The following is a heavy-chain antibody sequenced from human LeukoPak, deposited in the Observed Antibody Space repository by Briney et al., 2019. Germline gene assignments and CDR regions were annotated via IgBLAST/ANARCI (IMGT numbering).Heavy chain of an antibody. CDR2: IWYDGSNK. J-gene: IGHJ6*02. CDR1: GFTFSSYG. D-gene: IGHD3-3*01. CDR3: AKDSADDFWSGYRYYYYGMDV. V-gene: IGHV3-33*06. Sequence: GRSLRLSCAASGFTFSSYGMHWVRQAPGKGLEWVAVIWYDGSNKYYADSVKGRFTISRDNSKNTLYLQMNSLRAEDTAVYYCAKDSADDFWSGYRYYYYGMDVWGQGTTVTVSS.